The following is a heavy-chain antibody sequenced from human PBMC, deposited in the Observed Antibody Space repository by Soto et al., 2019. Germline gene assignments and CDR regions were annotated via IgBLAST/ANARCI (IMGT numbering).Heavy chain of an antibody. J-gene: IGHJ4*02. D-gene: IGHD3-9*01. V-gene: IGHV1-24*01. Sequence: GASVKVSCKVSGYTLTELSMHWVRQAPGKGLEWMGGFDPEDGETIYAQKFQGRVTMTEDTSTDTAYMELSSLRSEDTAVYYCATALLRYFDWSRDYWGQGTLVTVSS. CDR1: GYTLTELS. CDR2: FDPEDGET. CDR3: ATALLRYFDWSRDY.